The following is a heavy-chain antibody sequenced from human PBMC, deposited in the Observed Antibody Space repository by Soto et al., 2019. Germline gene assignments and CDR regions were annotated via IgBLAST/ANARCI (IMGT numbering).Heavy chain of an antibody. J-gene: IGHJ4*02. CDR2: IYYSGST. D-gene: IGHD3-10*01. CDR3: ARHNYGSGSTYFDY. Sequence: QVQLQESGPGLVKPSETLSLTCTVSGGSISSYYWSWIRQPPGKGLEWIGYIYYSGSTNYNPSLKSRVTKSVDTSKNQFSLKLNSMTAAATAVYYCARHNYGSGSTYFDYWGQGTLVTVSS. CDR1: GGSISSYY. V-gene: IGHV4-59*08.